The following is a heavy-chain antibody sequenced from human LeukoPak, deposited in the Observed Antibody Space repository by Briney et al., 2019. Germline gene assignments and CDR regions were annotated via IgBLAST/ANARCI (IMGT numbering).Heavy chain of an antibody. CDR3: ARDNRAIPVDY. D-gene: IGHD1-14*01. CDR2: INAGNGNT. Sequence: GASVKGSWKGFGYTFTSYAMHLGRPAPGQRLGWMGWINAGNGNTKYSQKFQGRVTITRDTSASTAYMELSSLRSEDTAVYYCARDNRAIPVDYWGQGTLVTVSS. J-gene: IGHJ4*02. CDR1: GYTFTSYA. V-gene: IGHV1-3*01.